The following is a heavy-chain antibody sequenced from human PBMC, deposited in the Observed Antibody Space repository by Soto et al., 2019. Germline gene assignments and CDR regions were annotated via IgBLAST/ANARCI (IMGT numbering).Heavy chain of an antibody. J-gene: IGHJ4*02. CDR2: IYYSGST. CDR3: SRVGGFGATTIDY. Sequence: QVQLQESGPVLGKPSQTLSLTCTVSGGSISSGDYYWSWIRQPPGKGLEWIGYIYYSGSTYYNPSLQSRVTISVDTSKNQFSLKLSSVTAADTAVYYCSRVGGFGATTIDYCGQGTLVNVSS. D-gene: IGHD3-10*01. V-gene: IGHV4-30-4*01. CDR1: GGSISSGDYY.